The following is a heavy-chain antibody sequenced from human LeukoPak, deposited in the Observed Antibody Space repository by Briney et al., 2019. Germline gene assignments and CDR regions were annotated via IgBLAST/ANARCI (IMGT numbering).Heavy chain of an antibody. CDR1: GDSISSDNYY. CDR3: ASASREYCSSTSCFDY. Sequence: PSETLSLTCTVSGDSISSDNYYWSWIQQPAGKGLEWIGRIDRSGSSNYKPFLKSRVTISVDTSKNQFSLKLSSVTAADTAVYYCASASREYCSSTSCFDYWGQGTLVTVSS. D-gene: IGHD2-2*01. CDR2: IDRSGSS. V-gene: IGHV4-61*02. J-gene: IGHJ4*02.